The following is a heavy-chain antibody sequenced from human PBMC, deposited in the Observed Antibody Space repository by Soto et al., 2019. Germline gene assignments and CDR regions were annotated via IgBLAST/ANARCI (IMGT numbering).Heavy chain of an antibody. CDR1: GYSFTSYW. J-gene: IGHJ4*02. Sequence: GESLKISCKGSGYSFTSYWIGWVRQMPGKGLEWMGIIYPGDSDTRYSPSFQGQVTISADKSISTAYLQWNSLRAEDTAVYYCARDSPPIDYWGQGTLVTVSS. D-gene: IGHD2-21*01. CDR2: IYPGDSDT. CDR3: ARDSPPIDY. V-gene: IGHV5-51*01.